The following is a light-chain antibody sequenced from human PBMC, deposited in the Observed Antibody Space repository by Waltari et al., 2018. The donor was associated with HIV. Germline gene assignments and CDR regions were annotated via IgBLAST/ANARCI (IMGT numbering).Light chain of an antibody. CDR3: QQFNTYPLT. J-gene: IGKJ3*01. V-gene: IGKV1-13*02. CDR1: QGMSSA. CDR2: DAS. Sequence: AIQLTQSPSSLSASIGDTVTITCRASQGMSSALAWYQQKPGNVPKLLIYDASTLESGVPSRFSGSGAGTDFTLTINYLQPEDFATYYCQQFNTYPLTFGPGTKVDIK.